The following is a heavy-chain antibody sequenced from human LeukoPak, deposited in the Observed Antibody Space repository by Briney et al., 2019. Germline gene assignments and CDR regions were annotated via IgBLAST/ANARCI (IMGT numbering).Heavy chain of an antibody. D-gene: IGHD6-13*01. CDR1: GGTFSSYG. CDR2: IIPIFGTA. Sequence: SVKVSCKASGGTFSSYGISWVRQAPGQGLEWMGRIIPIFGTANYVQNFQGRVTITTDESTSTAYMELSSLRSEDTAVYYCARGRGQQMGYYFDYWGQGTLVTVSS. V-gene: IGHV1-69*05. CDR3: ARGRGQQMGYYFDY. J-gene: IGHJ4*02.